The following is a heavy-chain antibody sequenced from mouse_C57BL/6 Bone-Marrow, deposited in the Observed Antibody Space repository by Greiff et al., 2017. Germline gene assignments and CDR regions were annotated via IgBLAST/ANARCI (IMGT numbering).Heavy chain of an antibody. Sequence: EVQLVESGGDLVKPGGSLKLSCAASGFTFSSYGMSWVRQTPDKRLEWVATISSGGSYTYYPDRVKGRFTISRDNAKNALYLQMSSLKSEDTAMYYCARRGGTWFAYWGQGTLVTVSA. CDR2: ISSGGSYT. CDR1: GFTFSSYG. V-gene: IGHV5-6*01. CDR3: ARRGGTWFAY. J-gene: IGHJ3*01.